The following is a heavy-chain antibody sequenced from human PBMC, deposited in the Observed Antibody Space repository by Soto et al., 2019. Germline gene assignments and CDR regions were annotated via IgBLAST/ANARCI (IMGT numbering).Heavy chain of an antibody. CDR2: IYYSGST. V-gene: IGHV4-30-4*01. J-gene: IGHJ5*02. CDR1: GGSISSGDYY. D-gene: IGHD3-10*01. Sequence: QVQLQESGPGLVKPSQTLSLTCTVSGGSISSGDYYWSWIRQPPGKGLEWIGYIYYSGSTYYNPSLKSRVTISVDTSKNQFSLKLSSVTAADTAVYYCAREGGQWLGELSGWFDPWGQGTLVTVSS. CDR3: AREGGQWLGELSGWFDP.